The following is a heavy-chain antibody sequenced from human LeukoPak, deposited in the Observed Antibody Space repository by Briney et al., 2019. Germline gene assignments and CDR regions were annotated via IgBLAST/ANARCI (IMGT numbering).Heavy chain of an antibody. CDR2: IIPILGIA. D-gene: IGHD3-22*01. V-gene: IGHV1-69*02. CDR3: ARSSYYDSSDWWFDP. Sequence: GASVKVSCKASGGTFSSYTISWVRQAPGQGPEWMGRIIPILGIANYAQKFQGRVTITADKSTSTAYMELSSLRSEDTAVYYCARSSYYDSSDWWFDPWGQGTLVTVSS. CDR1: GGTFSSYT. J-gene: IGHJ5*02.